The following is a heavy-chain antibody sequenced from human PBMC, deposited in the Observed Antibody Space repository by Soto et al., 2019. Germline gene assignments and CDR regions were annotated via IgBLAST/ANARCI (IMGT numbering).Heavy chain of an antibody. CDR3: ARDRGSGWYPGDYYYGMDV. Sequence: SVKVSCKASGGTFSSYAISWVRQAPGQGLEWMGGIIPIFGTANYAQKFQGRVTITADKSTSTAYMEMSHLRSEDTAVYYCARDRGSGWYPGDYYYGMDVWGQGTTVTVSS. V-gene: IGHV1-69*06. CDR1: GGTFSSYA. J-gene: IGHJ6*02. D-gene: IGHD6-19*01. CDR2: IIPIFGTA.